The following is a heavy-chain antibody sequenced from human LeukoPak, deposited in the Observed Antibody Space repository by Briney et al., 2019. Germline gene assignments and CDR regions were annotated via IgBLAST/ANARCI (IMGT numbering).Heavy chain of an antibody. CDR3: IRTLIVATSPYMDV. CDR1: GFTFSSYW. J-gene: IGHJ6*03. V-gene: IGHV3-74*01. CDR2: VNSDGTGT. D-gene: IGHD5-12*01. Sequence: GSLRLSCAASGFTFSSYWMHWARQAPGKGLVWVSRVNSDGTGTTYADSVEGRFTISRDNAKNTVYLQMNSLRAEDTAIYYCIRTLIVATSPYMDVWGKGTTVTVSS.